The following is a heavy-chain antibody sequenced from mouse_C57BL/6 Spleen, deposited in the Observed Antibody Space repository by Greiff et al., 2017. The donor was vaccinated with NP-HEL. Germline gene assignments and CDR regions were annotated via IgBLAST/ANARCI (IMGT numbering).Heavy chain of an antibody. D-gene: IGHD1-1*01. V-gene: IGHV1-82*01. CDR2: IYPGDGDT. CDR3: ARYGSD. CDR1: GYAFSSSW. J-gene: IGHJ2*01. Sequence: QVQLQQSGPELVKPGASVKISCKASGYAFSSSWMNWVKQRPGKGLEWIRRIYPGDGDTNYNEKFKSKATLTVDKSSSTAYMQLSSLTSEDSAVYYCARYGSDWGQGTTLTVSS.